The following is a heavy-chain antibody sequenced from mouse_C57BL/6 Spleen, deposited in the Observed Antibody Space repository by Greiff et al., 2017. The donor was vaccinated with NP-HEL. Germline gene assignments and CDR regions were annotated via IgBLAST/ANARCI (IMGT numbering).Heavy chain of an antibody. CDR3: GSGHDGYYEYAY. J-gene: IGHJ3*01. CDR2: IWGVGST. D-gene: IGHD2-3*01. Sequence: VQLVESGPGLVAPSQSLSITCTVSGFSLTSYGVDWVRQSPGKGLEWLGVIWGVGSTNYYSALISRLSISKDNSKSHVFLKKNRLHTDDTAMYCCGSGHDGYYEYAYWGQGTLVTVSA. CDR1: GFSLTSYG. V-gene: IGHV2-6*01.